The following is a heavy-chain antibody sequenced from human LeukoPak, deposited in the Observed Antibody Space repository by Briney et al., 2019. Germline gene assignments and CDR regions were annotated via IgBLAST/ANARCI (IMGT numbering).Heavy chain of an antibody. J-gene: IGHJ6*02. CDR2: ISYDGSNK. CDR1: GFTFSSYG. Sequence: GGSLRLSCAASGFTFSSYGMHWVRRAPGKGLEWVAVISYDGSNKYYADSVKGRFTISRDNSKNTLYLQMNSLRAEDTAVYYCAKDSGYYGMDVWGQGTTVTVSS. CDR3: AKDSGYYGMDV. V-gene: IGHV3-30*18.